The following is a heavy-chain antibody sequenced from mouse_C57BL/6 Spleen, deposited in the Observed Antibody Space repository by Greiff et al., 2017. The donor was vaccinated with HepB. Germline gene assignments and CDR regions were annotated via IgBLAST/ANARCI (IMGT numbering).Heavy chain of an antibody. CDR2: IYPRSGNT. Sequence: VQLQQSGAELARPGASVKLSCKASGYTFTSYGISWVKQRTGQGLEWIGEIYPRSGNTYYNEKFKGKATMTADKSSSTAYLELRSLTSEDSAVYFCASSPLGSHWYFDVWGTGTTVTVSS. D-gene: IGHD1-1*02. J-gene: IGHJ1*03. CDR1: GYTFTSYG. V-gene: IGHV1-81*01. CDR3: ASSPLGSHWYFDV.